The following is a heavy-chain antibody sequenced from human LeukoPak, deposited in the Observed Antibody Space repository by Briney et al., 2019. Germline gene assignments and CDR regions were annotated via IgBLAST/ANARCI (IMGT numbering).Heavy chain of an antibody. CDR2: IYYSGST. CDR3: ARDRGIAAAGTRGNWFDP. Sequence: PSETLSLTCTVSGGSISSSSYYWGWIRQPPGKGLEWIGSIYYSGSTYYNPSLKRRVTISVDTSKNQFSLKLSSVTAADTAVYYCARDRGIAAAGTRGNWFDPWGQGTLVTVSS. CDR1: GGSISSSSYY. J-gene: IGHJ5*02. D-gene: IGHD6-13*01. V-gene: IGHV4-39*07.